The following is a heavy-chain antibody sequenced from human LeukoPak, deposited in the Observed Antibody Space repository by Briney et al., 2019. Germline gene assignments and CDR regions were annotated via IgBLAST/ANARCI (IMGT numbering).Heavy chain of an antibody. CDR2: IILIADTT. J-gene: IGHJ4*02. D-gene: IGHD7-27*01. CDR3: ARGFSGPNWGKRYFEY. V-gene: IGHV1-69*13. CDR1: GGTLSGYS. Sequence: ASVKVSCKASGGTLSGYSLSWVRQAPGQGLEWMGGIILIADTTNYAPKFQGRVTITADASTNTAYMELSRLTSEDTAVYFCARGFSGPNWGKRYFEYWGQGTLVTVSS.